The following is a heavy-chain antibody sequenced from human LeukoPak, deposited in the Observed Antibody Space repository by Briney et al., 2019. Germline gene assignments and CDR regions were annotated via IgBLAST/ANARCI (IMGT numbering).Heavy chain of an antibody. CDR1: GYTFTSYD. Sequence: GASVKVSCKASGYTFTSYDINWVRQATGQGLEWMGWINPNSGGTNYAQKFQGRVTMTRDTSISTAYMELSRLRSDDTAVYYCARVSPSYCSSTSCYADYYYYGMDVWGQGTTVTVSS. CDR2: INPNSGGT. D-gene: IGHD2-2*01. V-gene: IGHV1-2*02. CDR3: ARVSPSYCSSTSCYADYYYYGMDV. J-gene: IGHJ6*02.